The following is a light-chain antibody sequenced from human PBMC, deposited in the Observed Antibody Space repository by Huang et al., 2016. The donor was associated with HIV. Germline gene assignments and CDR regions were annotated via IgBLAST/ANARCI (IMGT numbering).Light chain of an antibody. CDR3: MQGTHWPPWT. Sequence: DVVMTQSPLFLSVTLGQPASISCKSSRSLESSDGNTYLNWFQQRPGQSPRRLICKVSNRDSGVPDRFSGSGSGTDFTLKISRVEAEDVGIYYCMQGTHWPPWTFGQGTKVEVK. J-gene: IGKJ1*01. CDR1: RSLESSDGNTY. CDR2: KVS. V-gene: IGKV2-30*01.